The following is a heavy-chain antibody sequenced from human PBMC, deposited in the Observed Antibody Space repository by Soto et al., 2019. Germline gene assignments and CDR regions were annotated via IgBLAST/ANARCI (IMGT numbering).Heavy chain of an antibody. Sequence: QLQLQESGSGLVKPSQTLSLTCAVSGRSISSGGYSWSWIRQPPGKGLEWIGYIYHSGSTYYNPSLMTRVTISVDRYKNQFSLKLSSGTAADTAVYYCASSLTIFGVVNAFDIWGQGTMVTVSS. J-gene: IGHJ3*02. D-gene: IGHD3-3*01. CDR3: ASSLTIFGVVNAFDI. CDR2: IYHSGST. CDR1: GRSISSGGYS. V-gene: IGHV4-30-2*01.